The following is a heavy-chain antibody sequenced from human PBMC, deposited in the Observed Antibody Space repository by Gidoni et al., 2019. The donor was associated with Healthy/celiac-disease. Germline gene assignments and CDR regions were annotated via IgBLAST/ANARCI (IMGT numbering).Heavy chain of an antibody. Sequence: EVQLLASGGGLVQPGGSLRLSCAASGFTFSSYAMSWVRQAQGKGLEWVSAISGSGGSTYYADSVKGRFTISRDNSKNTLYLQMNSLRAEDTAVYYCAKDRGGYGAMVTFYFDYWGQGTLVTVSS. CDR2: ISGSGGST. CDR3: AKDRGGYGAMVTFYFDY. V-gene: IGHV3-23*01. D-gene: IGHD5-18*01. CDR1: GFTFSSYA. J-gene: IGHJ4*02.